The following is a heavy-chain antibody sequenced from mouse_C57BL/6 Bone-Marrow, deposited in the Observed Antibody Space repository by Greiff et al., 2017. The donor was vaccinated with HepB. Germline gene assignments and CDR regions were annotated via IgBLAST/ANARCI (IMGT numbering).Heavy chain of an antibody. CDR1: GFSLTSYA. Sequence: VQGVESGPGLVAPSQSLSITCTVSGFSLTSYAISWVRQPPGKGLEWLGVIWTGGGTNYNSALKSRLSISKDNSKSQVFLKMNSLQTDDTARYYCARLYYHGSSFYFDYWGQGTTLTVSS. D-gene: IGHD1-1*01. V-gene: IGHV2-9-1*01. CDR2: IWTGGGT. J-gene: IGHJ2*01. CDR3: ARLYYHGSSFYFDY.